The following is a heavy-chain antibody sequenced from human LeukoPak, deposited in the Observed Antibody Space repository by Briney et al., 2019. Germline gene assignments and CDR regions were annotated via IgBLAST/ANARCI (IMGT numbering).Heavy chain of an antibody. Sequence: ASVKVSCKASGGTFSSYAISWVRQAPGQGLEWMGGIIPIFGTANYAQKFQGRVTITADESTSTAYMELSSLRSEDTAVYYCARDKSSGWTDLQYWGQGTLVTVSS. CDR1: GGTFSSYA. CDR3: ARDKSSGWTDLQY. CDR2: IIPIFGTA. V-gene: IGHV1-69*13. J-gene: IGHJ4*02. D-gene: IGHD6-19*01.